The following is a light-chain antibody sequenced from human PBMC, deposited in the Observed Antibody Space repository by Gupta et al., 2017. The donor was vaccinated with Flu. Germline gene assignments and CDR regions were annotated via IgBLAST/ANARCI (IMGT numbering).Light chain of an antibody. CDR2: EVS. J-gene: IGKJ2*01. CDR1: QSLLHSGGKTH. CDR3: MQSTQYPRT. Sequence: IVMSLPPLSLSVSTTEPASISCKSSQSLLHSGGKTHLCWYLQKPGQPPQLLIYEVSNRFSGVADRFSGSGSGTDFTLKISRVEAEDVGVYYCMQSTQYPRTFGQGTKLEIK. V-gene: IGKV2D-29*01.